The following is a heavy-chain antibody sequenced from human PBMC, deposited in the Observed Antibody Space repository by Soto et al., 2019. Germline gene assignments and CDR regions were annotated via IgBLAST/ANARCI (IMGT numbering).Heavy chain of an antibody. CDR2: MNPNSGNT. J-gene: IGHJ6*04. CDR3: AGCHDGYYYYGMEV. V-gene: IGHV1-8*02. CDR1: GDTFTSYD. Sequence: QVQLVQSGAEVKNPGASVKVSCKASGDTFTSYDINWVLQAPGHGLEWMGWMNPNSGNTGYAQKFQGRVTMTRNISISTAYMVLSSLRYEGTAVYYCAGCHDGYYYYGMEVWRKGITVTVSS. D-gene: IGHD3-16*01.